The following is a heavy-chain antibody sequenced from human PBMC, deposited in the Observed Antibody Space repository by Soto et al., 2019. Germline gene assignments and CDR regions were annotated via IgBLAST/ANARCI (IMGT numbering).Heavy chain of an antibody. V-gene: IGHV4-31*03. D-gene: IGHD3-10*01. CDR2: IYYSEST. J-gene: IGHJ5*02. CDR3: ARGPYHGSGSYNRFDP. Sequence: QVQLQESGPGLVKPSQTLSLTCTVSGGSISSGGYYWSWIRQDPGNGLEWIGYIYYSESTYYNPSLRSRVTMSVDTSKNQFSLKLSSVTAADTAVYYCARGPYHGSGSYNRFDPWGQGTLVTVSS. CDR1: GGSISSGGYY.